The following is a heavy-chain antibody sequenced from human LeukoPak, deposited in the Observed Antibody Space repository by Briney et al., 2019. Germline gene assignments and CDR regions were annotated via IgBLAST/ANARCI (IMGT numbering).Heavy chain of an antibody. Sequence: PSGTLSLTCAVSGGSISSSNWWSWVRQPPGKGLEWIGEIYHSGSTNYNPSLKSRVTISVDKSKNQFSLKLSSVTAADTAVYYCARDSPKPRVGATPGLDYWGQGTLVTVSS. CDR3: ARDSPKPRVGATPGLDY. D-gene: IGHD1-26*01. V-gene: IGHV4-4*02. J-gene: IGHJ4*02. CDR2: IYHSGST. CDR1: GGSISSSNW.